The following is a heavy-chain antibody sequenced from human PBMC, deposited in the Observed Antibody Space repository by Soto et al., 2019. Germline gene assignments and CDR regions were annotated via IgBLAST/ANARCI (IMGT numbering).Heavy chain of an antibody. CDR2: ISYDGSNK. CDR1: EFTFSSYG. V-gene: IGHV3-30*18. D-gene: IGHD6-13*01. CDR3: AKAIAAAGTAPYYYMDV. J-gene: IGHJ6*03. Sequence: GGSLRLSCAASEFTFSSYGMHWVRQAPGKGLEWVAVISYDGSNKYYADSVKGRFTISRDNSKNTLYLQMNSLRAEDTAVYYCAKAIAAAGTAPYYYMDVWGKGSTVTVS.